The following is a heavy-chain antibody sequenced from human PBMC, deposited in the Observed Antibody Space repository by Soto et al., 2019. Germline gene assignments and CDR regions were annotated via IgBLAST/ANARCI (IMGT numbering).Heavy chain of an antibody. CDR1: GFTFSSYT. J-gene: IGHJ4*02. Sequence: PGGSLSLSCAASGFTFSSYTMNWVRLAPGKGLEWVSAISGSGGSTYYADSVKGRFTISRDNSKNTLYLQMNSLRAEDTAVYYCAKTPQYSSSWQFDYWGQGTLVTVSS. D-gene: IGHD6-13*01. V-gene: IGHV3-23*01. CDR2: ISGSGGST. CDR3: AKTPQYSSSWQFDY.